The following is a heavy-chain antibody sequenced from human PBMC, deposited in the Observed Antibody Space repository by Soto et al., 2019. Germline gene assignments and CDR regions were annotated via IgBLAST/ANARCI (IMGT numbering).Heavy chain of an antibody. V-gene: IGHV1-69*13. J-gene: IGHJ6*02. Sequence: SVKVSCKASGGTFSSYAISWVRQAPGQGLEWVGGIIPIFGTANYAQKFQGRVTITADESTSTAYMELSSLRSEDTAVYYCARGDIVVVPAAIEGQYYYYYYGMDVWGQGTTVTVSS. CDR1: GGTFSSYA. CDR2: IIPIFGTA. CDR3: ARGDIVVVPAAIEGQYYYYYYGMDV. D-gene: IGHD2-2*01.